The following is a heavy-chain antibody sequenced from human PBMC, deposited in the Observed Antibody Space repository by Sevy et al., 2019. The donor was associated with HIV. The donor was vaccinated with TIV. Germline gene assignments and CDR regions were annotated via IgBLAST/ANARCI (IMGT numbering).Heavy chain of an antibody. D-gene: IGHD6-19*01. J-gene: IGHJ5*02. CDR1: GFTFIAFG. V-gene: IGHV3-23*01. CDR3: ARYGRIPVAGHTWFDP. Sequence: GGSLRLSCSASGFTFIAFGMTWVRQAPGKGLEWVSGISGGGTTNHYADSVKGGFTISRDNSKNTLYLQMNSLTAADTAVYYCARYGRIPVAGHTWFDPWGLGTLVTVSS. CDR2: ISGGGTTN.